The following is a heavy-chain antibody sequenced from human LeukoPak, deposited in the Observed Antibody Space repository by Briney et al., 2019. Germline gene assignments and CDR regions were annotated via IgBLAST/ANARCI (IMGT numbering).Heavy chain of an antibody. V-gene: IGHV4-34*01. J-gene: IGHJ5*02. CDR3: ARDPTFSSGLNWFDP. D-gene: IGHD6-19*01. CDR1: GGSFSGYY. Sequence: SYAVSVTCAVYGGSFSGYYWSWIRQPPGKGLEWIGEINHSGSTNYNPSLKSRVTISVDTPKNQFSLKLSSVSAADTAVYYCARDPTFSSGLNWFDPWGQGTLVTVSS. CDR2: INHSGST.